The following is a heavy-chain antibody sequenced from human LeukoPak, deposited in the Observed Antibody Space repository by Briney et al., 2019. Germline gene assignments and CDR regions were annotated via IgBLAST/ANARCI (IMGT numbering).Heavy chain of an antibody. D-gene: IGHD3-22*01. CDR3: AKPLTTERRSRRHYYDSSGYGRLSRGDAFDI. J-gene: IGHJ3*02. V-gene: IGHV3-23*01. Sequence: GGSLRLSCAASGFTFSSYAMSWVRQAPGKGLEWVSVISGSGGSTYYTDSVKGRFTISRDNSKNTLYLQMNSLRAEDTAVYYCAKPLTTERRSRRHYYDSSGYGRLSRGDAFDIWGQGTMVTVSS. CDR2: ISGSGGST. CDR1: GFTFSSYA.